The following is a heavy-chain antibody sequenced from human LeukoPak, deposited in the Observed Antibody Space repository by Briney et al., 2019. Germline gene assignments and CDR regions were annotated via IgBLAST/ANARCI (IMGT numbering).Heavy chain of an antibody. CDR1: GFTFSSYE. V-gene: IGHV3-48*03. J-gene: IGHJ6*03. CDR3: ARDEGSTYYYYYYMDV. Sequence: GGSLRLSCAASGFTFSSYEMNWVRQAPGKGLEWVSYISSSGSTIYYADSVKGRFTISRDNAKNSLYLQMNSLRAEDTAVYYCARDEGSTYYYYYYMDVWGKGPTVTVSS. CDR2: ISSSGSTI.